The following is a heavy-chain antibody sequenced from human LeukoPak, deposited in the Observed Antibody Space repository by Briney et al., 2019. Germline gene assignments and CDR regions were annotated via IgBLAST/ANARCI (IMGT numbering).Heavy chain of an antibody. V-gene: IGHV3-23*01. D-gene: IGHD3-10*01. CDR3: ATTYGSGSYGDY. J-gene: IGHJ4*02. Sequence: GGSLRLSCAASGFTFSTYGMSWVRQAPGKGLEWVSAISASGRTTYYADSVKGRFTISRDNSKNTLYLQMNSLRAEDTAVYYCATTYGSGSYGDYWGQGTLVTVSS. CDR1: GFTFSTYG. CDR2: ISASGRTT.